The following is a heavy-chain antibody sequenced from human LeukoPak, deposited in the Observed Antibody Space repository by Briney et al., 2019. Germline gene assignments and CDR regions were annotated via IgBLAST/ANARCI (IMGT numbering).Heavy chain of an antibody. V-gene: IGHV1-69*10. CDR1: GGTFSSYA. CDR2: IIPILGIA. J-gene: IGHJ4*02. D-gene: IGHD2-15*01. CDR3: ARYSDGGSSDYFDY. Sequence: ASVTVSCRASGGTFSSYAISWVRQAPGQGREGMGRIIPILGIANYAQKFQGRVTITADKSTSTAYMELSSLRSEDTAVYYCARYSDGGSSDYFDYWGQGTLVTVSS.